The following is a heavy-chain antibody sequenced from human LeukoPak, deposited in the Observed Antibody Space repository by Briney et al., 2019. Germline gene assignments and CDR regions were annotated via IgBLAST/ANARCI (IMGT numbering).Heavy chain of an antibody. J-gene: IGHJ5*02. V-gene: IGHV1-3*01. CDR3: VRGAPIRVAVAATFDP. CDR1: GFTFTTYS. CDR2: INAANGNT. Sequence: ASVKVSCKTSGFTFTTYSMHWVPQAPGERLEWMGWINAANGNTQYSQKFQGRVTITRDTSASTAYMELSSLRSEDTAVYYCVRGAPIRVAVAATFDPWGQGTLVTVPS. D-gene: IGHD6-19*01.